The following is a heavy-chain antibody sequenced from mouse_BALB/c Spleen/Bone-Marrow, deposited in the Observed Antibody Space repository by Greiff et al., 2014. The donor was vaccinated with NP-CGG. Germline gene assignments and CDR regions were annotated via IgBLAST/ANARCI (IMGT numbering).Heavy chain of an antibody. V-gene: IGHV1-14*01. CDR3: ARSLYGYDWYFDV. D-gene: IGHD2-2*01. Sequence: VQLQQPGPELVKPGASVKMSCKASGYTFTSYVMHWVKQKPGLGLEWIGYINPYNDDTKYNEKFKGKATLTSDKSSSTAYMELSSLTSEDSAVFYCARSLYGYDWYFDVWGAGTTVTVSS. CDR2: INPYNDDT. J-gene: IGHJ1*01. CDR1: GYTFTSYV.